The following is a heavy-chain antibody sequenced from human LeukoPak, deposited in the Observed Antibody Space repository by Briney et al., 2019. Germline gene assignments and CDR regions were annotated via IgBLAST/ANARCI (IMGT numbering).Heavy chain of an antibody. J-gene: IGHJ6*02. V-gene: IGHV3-7*05. CDR2: IKADGSEI. D-gene: IGHD3-9*01. CDR3: ARDHDLYYDIAMDV. Sequence: GGSLRLSCSASGFTFSSNWMSWVRQAPGKGLEWVANIKADGSEIYHVDSVKGRFSISRDNAKKSLYLQMNSLRAEDTAVYYCARDHDLYYDIAMDVWGQGTTVTVSS. CDR1: GFTFSSNW.